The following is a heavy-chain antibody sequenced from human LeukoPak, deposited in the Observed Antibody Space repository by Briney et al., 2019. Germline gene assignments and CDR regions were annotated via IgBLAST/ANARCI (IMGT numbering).Heavy chain of an antibody. CDR1: GYRFTSYW. Sequence: GESLKISCKGSGYRFTSYWIGWVRQMPGKGLEWMGIIYPDDSDTRYRPSFRGQVTISADKSISTAYLQWSSLKASDTAMYYCARPIETNYYSGMGYWGQGTLVTVSS. V-gene: IGHV5-51*01. CDR3: ARPIETNYYSGMGY. CDR2: IYPDDSDT. D-gene: IGHD3-22*01. J-gene: IGHJ4*02.